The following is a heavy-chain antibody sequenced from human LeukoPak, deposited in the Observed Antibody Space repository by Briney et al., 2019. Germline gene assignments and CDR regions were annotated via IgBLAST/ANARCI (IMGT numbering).Heavy chain of an antibody. CDR1: GGSFSGYY. Sequence: PSETLSLTCAVYGGSFSGYYWSWIRQPPGKGLEWIGEINHSGSTNYNPSLKSRVTISVDTSKNQFSLKLSSVTAADTAVYYCARLSSYDYVWGSPVWDYWGQGTLVTVSS. V-gene: IGHV4-34*01. CDR3: ARLSSYDYVWGSPVWDY. D-gene: IGHD3-16*01. CDR2: INHSGST. J-gene: IGHJ4*02.